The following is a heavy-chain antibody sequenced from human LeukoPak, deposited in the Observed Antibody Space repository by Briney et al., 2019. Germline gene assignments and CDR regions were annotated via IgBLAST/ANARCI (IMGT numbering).Heavy chain of an antibody. J-gene: IGHJ4*02. CDR3: ARKGIAVTGIYDY. CDR2: IYHTGST. CDR1: GYSINSGYF. Sequence: SETLSLTCAISGYSINSGYFWGWIRQPPGKGLEWIGNIYHTGSTYYKSSLKSRVTISVDTSKNQFSLKLSSVTAADTAVYYCARKGIAVTGIYDYWGQGILVTVSS. V-gene: IGHV4-38-2*01. D-gene: IGHD6-19*01.